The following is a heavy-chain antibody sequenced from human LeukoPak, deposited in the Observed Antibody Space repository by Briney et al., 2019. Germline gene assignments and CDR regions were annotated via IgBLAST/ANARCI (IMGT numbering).Heavy chain of an antibody. CDR1: GFTFSSYS. CDR3: ARDPFVVVVPAPGDYYYYGMDV. V-gene: IGHV3-21*01. D-gene: IGHD2-2*01. Sequence: GGSLRLSCAASGFTFSSYSMNWVRQAPGKGLEWVSSISSSSSYIYYADSAKGRFTISRDNAKNSLYLQMNSPRAEDTAVYYCARDPFVVVVPAPGDYYYYGMDVWGQGTTVTVSS. CDR2: ISSSSSYI. J-gene: IGHJ6*02.